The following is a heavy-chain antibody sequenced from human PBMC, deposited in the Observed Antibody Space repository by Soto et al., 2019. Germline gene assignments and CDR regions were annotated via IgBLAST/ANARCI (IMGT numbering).Heavy chain of an antibody. D-gene: IGHD1-1*01. V-gene: IGHV3-30*02. CDR2: IWYDGSNK. CDR1: GFTFSSYA. CDR3: AKEEPLIYFDY. Sequence: GGSLRLSCAASGFTFSSYAIHWVRQAPGKGLEWVAVIWYDGSNKYYADSVKGRFTISRDNSKNTLYLQMNSLRAEDTAVYYCAKEEPLIYFDYWGQGTLVTVSS. J-gene: IGHJ4*02.